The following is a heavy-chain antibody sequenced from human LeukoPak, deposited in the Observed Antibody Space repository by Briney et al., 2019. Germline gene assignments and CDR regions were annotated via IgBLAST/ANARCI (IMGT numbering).Heavy chain of an antibody. J-gene: IGHJ4*02. D-gene: IGHD3-22*01. V-gene: IGHV3-23*01. CDR3: AKVEYYYDSSGYYHPDDY. CDR2: ISGSGGST. Sequence: GGSLRLSCAASGFTFSSYAMSWVRQAPGKGLEWVSAISGSGGSTYYADSVKGRFTISRDNSKNTLYLQMNSLRAEDTAVYYCAKVEYYYDSSGYYHPDDYWGQGTLVTVSS. CDR1: GFTFSSYA.